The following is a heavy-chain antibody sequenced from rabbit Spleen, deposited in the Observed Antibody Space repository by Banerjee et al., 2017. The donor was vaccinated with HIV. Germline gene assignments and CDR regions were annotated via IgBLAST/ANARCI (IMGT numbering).Heavy chain of an antibody. CDR1: GVSFSDSSY. Sequence: QEQLVESGGGLVKPGASLTLTCIASGVSFSDSSYMCWVRQAPGKGLEWIACIELGSGAFTYFATWAKGRFTISTTSSTTVTLQMTSLTAADTATYFCARDLTDVIGWNFKLWGPGTLVTVS. D-gene: IGHD1-1*01. CDR2: IELGSGAFT. J-gene: IGHJ4*01. CDR3: ARDLTDVIGWNFKL. V-gene: IGHV1S45*01.